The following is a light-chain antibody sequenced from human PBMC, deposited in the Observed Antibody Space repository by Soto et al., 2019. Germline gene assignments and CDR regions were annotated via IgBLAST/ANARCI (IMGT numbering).Light chain of an antibody. CDR3: PQSYNTPP. J-gene: IGKJ4*01. CDR1: QRISSY. Sequence: DIQMTQFPSSLSASIGDRVTITCRTSQRISSYLNWYQQKPGKAPKLLIYGTSSLQSGVPSRFSGSGSGTAFTLTISSLQPEDFATYYCPQSYNTPPFGGGTKVDLK. V-gene: IGKV1-39*01. CDR2: GTS.